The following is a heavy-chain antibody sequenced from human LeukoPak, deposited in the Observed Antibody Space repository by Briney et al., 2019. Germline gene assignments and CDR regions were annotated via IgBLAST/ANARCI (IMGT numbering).Heavy chain of an antibody. Sequence: PGGSLRLSCAASGFTLSSFAMNWVRQAPGKGLEWVSAISGSGGSTFYADSVKGRFTISRDNSENTLYLQMNSLRAEDTAVYYCVKRTVNYPFDFWGQGTLLTVSP. CDR1: GFTLSSFA. D-gene: IGHD1-7*01. V-gene: IGHV3-23*01. CDR2: ISGSGGST. J-gene: IGHJ4*02. CDR3: VKRTVNYPFDF.